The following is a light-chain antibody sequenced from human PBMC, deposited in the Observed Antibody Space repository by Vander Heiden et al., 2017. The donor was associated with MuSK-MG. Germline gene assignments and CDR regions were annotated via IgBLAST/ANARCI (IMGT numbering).Light chain of an antibody. CDR2: GAS. V-gene: IGKV3-20*01. CDR3: QHYDTSPLT. J-gene: IGKJ1*01. Sequence: EIVLTQSPGTLSLSPGERATLSCRASQSVSRSLAWYQQKPGQAPRLLIYGASIRATVIPDRFSGSGSGTDFTLTISRLEPEDFAVYYCQHYDTSPLTFGQGTKVEVK. CDR1: QSVSRS.